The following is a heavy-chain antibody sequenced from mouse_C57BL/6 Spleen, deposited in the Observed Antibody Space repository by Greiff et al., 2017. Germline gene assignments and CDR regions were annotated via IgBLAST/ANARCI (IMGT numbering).Heavy chain of an antibody. V-gene: IGHV5-9-1*02. Sequence: EVHLVESGEGLVKPGGSLKLSCAASGFTFSSYAMSWVRQTPEKRLEWVAYISSGGDYIYYADTVKGRFTISRDNARNTLYLQMSSLKSEDTAMYYCTRVGGIGGYDAWFAYWGQGTLVTVSA. CDR2: ISSGGDYI. CDR1: GFTFSSYA. D-gene: IGHD2-2*01. J-gene: IGHJ3*01. CDR3: TRVGGIGGYDAWFAY.